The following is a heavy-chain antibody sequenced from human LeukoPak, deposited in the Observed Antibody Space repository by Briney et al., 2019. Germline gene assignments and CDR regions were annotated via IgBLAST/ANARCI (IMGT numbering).Heavy chain of an antibody. J-gene: IGHJ4*02. D-gene: IGHD6-6*01. CDR3: AKDTYSSSPYYFDY. CDR2: ISSGGST. V-gene: IGHV3-23*01. CDR1: GFTFNNYA. Sequence: PGGSLRLSRAAAGFTFNNYAMSWVRQAPGKGLKWVSGISSGGSTYYADSVKGRFTISRDNSKNTLFLQMNSLRAEDTAVYYCAKDTYSSSPYYFDYWGQGTLVTVPS.